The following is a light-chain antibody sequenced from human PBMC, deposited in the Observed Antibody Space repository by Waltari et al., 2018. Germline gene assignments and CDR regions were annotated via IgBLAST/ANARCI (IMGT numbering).Light chain of an antibody. CDR3: LSADSSGPYLYV. CDR1: AFPRQF. Sequence: SYELTQPPSVSASPGQTARITCSGDAFPRQFAYWYPQKPGQAPVLVKYKDTGRPSGIPERFSGSSSGTTVTLTISGVQAEDEADYYCLSADSSGPYLYVFGTGTTVTVL. J-gene: IGLJ1*01. V-gene: IGLV3-25*03. CDR2: KDT.